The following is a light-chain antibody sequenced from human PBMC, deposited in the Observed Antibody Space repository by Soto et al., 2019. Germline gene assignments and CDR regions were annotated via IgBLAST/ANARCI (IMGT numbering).Light chain of an antibody. J-gene: IGLJ2*01. CDR2: VGTGGIVG. Sequence: QLVLTQPPSASASLGASVTPTCTLSSGYSNYKVDWYQQRPGKGPRFVMRVGTGGIVGSKGDGIPDRFSVLGSGLNRYLTIKNIQEEDESDYHCGADHGSGSNFVVVFGGGTKLTVL. CDR3: GADHGSGSNFVVV. CDR1: SGYSNYK. V-gene: IGLV9-49*01.